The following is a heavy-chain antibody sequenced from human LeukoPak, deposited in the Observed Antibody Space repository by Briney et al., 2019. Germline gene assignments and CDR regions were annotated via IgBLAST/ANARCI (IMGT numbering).Heavy chain of an antibody. CDR2: ISTS. Sequence: PGGSLRLSCAASGFTFSSYEMNWVRQAPGKELERISYISTSDNSIYNTRYYADSVQGRFTISRDNAKNSLYLQMNSLRAEDTAVYYCARDPLYTSGWYYFDSWGQGTLVTVSS. CDR3: ARDPLYTSGWYYFDS. J-gene: IGHJ4*02. D-gene: IGHD6-19*01. V-gene: IGHV3-48*03. CDR1: GFTFSSYE.